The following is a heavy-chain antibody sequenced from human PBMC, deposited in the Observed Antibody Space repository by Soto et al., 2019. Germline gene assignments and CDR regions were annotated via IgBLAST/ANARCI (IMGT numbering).Heavy chain of an antibody. J-gene: IGHJ4*02. CDR1: GDTFSSHL. D-gene: IGHD2-15*01. CDR2: ILPIFDTP. Sequence: QVQLVQSGAEVKKPGSSVKVSCKASGDTFSSHLISWERQAPGQGLEWMGGILPIFDTPKYTQRFQGRVAITSDEASSTSAMEVRSLTSEDTTVYYCVTDHCSSGACYKDHFNQWGQGTLVTV. CDR3: VTDHCSSGACYKDHFNQ. V-gene: IGHV1-69*01.